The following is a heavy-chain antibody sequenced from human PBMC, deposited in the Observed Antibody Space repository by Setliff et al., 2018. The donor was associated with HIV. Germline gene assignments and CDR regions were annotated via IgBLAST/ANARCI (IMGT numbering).Heavy chain of an antibody. D-gene: IGHD2-2*01. J-gene: IGHJ5*02. CDR3: ARCAIVLVPAYFDP. V-gene: IGHV4-31*03. Sequence: SETLSLTCTVSGNSINSGGYYWSWIRHRPGKGLEWIGYIYSSGATYYNPSLKNRLTISVDTSKNQFSLKLSSVTAADAAVYYCARCAIVLVPAYFDPWGQGTLVTVSS. CDR1: GNSINSGGYY. CDR2: IYSSGAT.